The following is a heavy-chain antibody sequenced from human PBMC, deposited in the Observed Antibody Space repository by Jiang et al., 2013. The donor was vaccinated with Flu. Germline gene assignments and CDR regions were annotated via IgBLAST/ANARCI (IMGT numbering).Heavy chain of an antibody. Sequence: GSSAKVSCKASGGTFSTYRLTWVRQAPGQGLEWMGRIIPVLDITDSAQKFQGRVTLSADKSTSTAYMEVTDLTSEDTAIYYCALDSNAYYACDIWGQGTMVSVSS. CDR3: ALDSNAYYACDI. CDR1: GGTFSTYR. CDR2: IIPVLDIT. J-gene: IGHJ3*02. V-gene: IGHV1-69*02. D-gene: IGHD3-22*01.